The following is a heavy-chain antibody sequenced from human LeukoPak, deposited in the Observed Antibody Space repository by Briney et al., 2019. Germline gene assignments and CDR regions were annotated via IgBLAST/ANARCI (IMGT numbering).Heavy chain of an antibody. CDR3: ARNYGSGSYGY. CDR2: ISAYNGNT. Sequence: SVKVSCNAAGYTVTSYGISWGRQSPGQGLEGMGWISAYNGNTNYAQKLQGRVTMTTDTSTSTAYMELRSLRSDDTAVYYCARNYGSGSYGYWGQGTLVTVSS. D-gene: IGHD3-10*01. V-gene: IGHV1-18*01. CDR1: GYTVTSYG. J-gene: IGHJ4*02.